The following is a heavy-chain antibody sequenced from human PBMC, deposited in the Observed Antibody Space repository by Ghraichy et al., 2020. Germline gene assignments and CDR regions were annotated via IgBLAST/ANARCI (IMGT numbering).Heavy chain of an antibody. V-gene: IGHV3-21*01. CDR1: GFTFSTYS. CDR2: ISSSSSYI. D-gene: IGHD3-3*01. Sequence: GGSLRLSCAASGFTFSTYSMNWVRQAPGKGLEWVSSISSSSSYIYYADSVRGRFTISRDNAKNSLYLQMNSLRAEDTAVYYCASLGGITIFGVVTSDWYFDLWGRGTLVTVSS. CDR3: ASLGGITIFGVVTSDWYFDL. J-gene: IGHJ2*01.